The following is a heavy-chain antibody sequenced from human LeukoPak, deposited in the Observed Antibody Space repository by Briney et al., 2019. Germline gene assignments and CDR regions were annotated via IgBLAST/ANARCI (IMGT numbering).Heavy chain of an antibody. CDR2: IYYSGTT. J-gene: IGHJ4*02. Sequence: SETLSLTCTVSGASISSSYWTWIRPPPGKGLEWIGYIYYSGTTNYNPSLKSRVTISVDTSKNQFFLKLSSVTAADTAVYYCARVLGYCSAGSCYPSFDYWGQGTLVTVSS. V-gene: IGHV4-59*01. D-gene: IGHD2-15*01. CDR3: ARVLGYCSAGSCYPSFDY. CDR1: GASISSSY.